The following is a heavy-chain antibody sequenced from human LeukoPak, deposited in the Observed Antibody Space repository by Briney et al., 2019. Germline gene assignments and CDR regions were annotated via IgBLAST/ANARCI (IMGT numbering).Heavy chain of an antibody. Sequence: SETLSLTCAVYGGSFSGYYWSWIRQPPPKGLELIGEINHSGSTNYNPSLKSRVTISVDTSKNQFSLKLSSVTAADTAVYYCAVLPGGPAGITLIVVVRRLMDVWCKETTVAVSS. CDR2: INHSGST. V-gene: IGHV4-34*01. J-gene: IGHJ6*04. CDR1: GGSFSGYY. D-gene: IGHD3-22*01. CDR3: AVLPGGPAGITLIVVVRRLMDV.